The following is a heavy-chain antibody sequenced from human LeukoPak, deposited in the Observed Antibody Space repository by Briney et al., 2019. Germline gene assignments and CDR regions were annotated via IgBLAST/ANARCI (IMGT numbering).Heavy chain of an antibody. D-gene: IGHD2-2*01. J-gene: IGHJ6*03. CDR1: GFTFSGSA. CDR3: TRPTRGVVPAALGGYYYYMDV. V-gene: IGHV3-73*01. Sequence: PGGSLRLSCAASGFTFSGSAMHWVRQASGKGLEWVGRIRSKANSYATAYAASVKGRFTISRDDSKNTAYLQMNSLKTGDTAVYYCTRPTRGVVPAALGGYYYYMDVWGKGTTVTVSS. CDR2: IRSKANSYAT.